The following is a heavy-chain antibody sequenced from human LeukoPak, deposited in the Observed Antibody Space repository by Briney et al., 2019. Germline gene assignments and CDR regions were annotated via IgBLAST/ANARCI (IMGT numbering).Heavy chain of an antibody. Sequence: GGSLRLSCAASGFTFSSYWMSWVRQAPGKGLEWVSVLYGGGSTYYADSVKGRFTVSRDNSKNTLYLQMSSLRAEDTAVYYCATNVLVPTALGHWGQGTLVTVSS. CDR3: ATNVLVPTALGH. D-gene: IGHD2-8*02. J-gene: IGHJ4*02. CDR2: LYGGGST. V-gene: IGHV3-53*01. CDR1: GFTFSSYW.